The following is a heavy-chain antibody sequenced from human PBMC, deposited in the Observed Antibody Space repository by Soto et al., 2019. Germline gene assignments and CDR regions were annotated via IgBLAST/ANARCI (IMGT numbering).Heavy chain of an antibody. V-gene: IGHV3-66*01. D-gene: IGHD3-22*01. J-gene: IGHJ5*02. CDR3: ARNGDSSDYRGWFDP. Sequence: EVQLVESGGGLVQPGGSLRLSCAASGFTVSSNYMSWVRQAPGKGLEWVSVIYSGGTTYYADSVKGRFTISRDNSKNTLYLQMNSLRAEATVVYNGARNGDSSDYRGWFDPWGQGTLVTVSS. CDR1: GFTVSSNY. CDR2: IYSGGTT.